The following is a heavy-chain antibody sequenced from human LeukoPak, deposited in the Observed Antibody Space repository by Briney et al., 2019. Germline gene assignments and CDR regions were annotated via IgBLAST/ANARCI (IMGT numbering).Heavy chain of an antibody. Sequence: KTSETLSLTCTVSGGSISSYYWSWIRQPPGKGLEWIGYIYYSGSTNYNPSLKSRVTISVDTSKNQFSLKLSSVTAADTAVYYCARRSPYYDFWSGYYLDYWGQGTLVTVSS. J-gene: IGHJ4*02. D-gene: IGHD3-3*01. CDR1: GGSISSYY. CDR2: IYYSGST. V-gene: IGHV4-59*08. CDR3: ARRSPYYDFWSGYYLDY.